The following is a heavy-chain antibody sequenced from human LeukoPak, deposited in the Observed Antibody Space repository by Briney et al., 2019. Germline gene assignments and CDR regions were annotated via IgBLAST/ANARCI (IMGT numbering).Heavy chain of an antibody. Sequence: PSETLSLTCTVSGGSISSYYWSWTRQPPGKGLEWIGYIYYSGSTNYNPSLKSRVTISVDTSKNQFSLKLSSVTAADTAVYYCATLGYTYGPFDYWGQGTLVTVSS. V-gene: IGHV4-59*08. CDR2: IYYSGST. CDR1: GGSISSYY. J-gene: IGHJ4*02. CDR3: ATLGYTYGPFDY. D-gene: IGHD5-18*01.